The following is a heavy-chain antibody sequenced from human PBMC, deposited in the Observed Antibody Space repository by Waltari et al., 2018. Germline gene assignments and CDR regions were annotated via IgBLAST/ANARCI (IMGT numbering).Heavy chain of an antibody. V-gene: IGHV4-34*01. Sequence: QVQLQQWGAGLLKPSETLSLTCAVYGGSFSGYYWSWIRQPPGKGLEWIGEINHSGSTNYNPSLKSRVTISVDTSKNQFSLKLSSVTAADTAVYYCARGCYDYVWGSYRLNRFDYWGQGTLVTVSS. CDR2: INHSGST. CDR3: ARGCYDYVWGSYRLNRFDY. D-gene: IGHD3-16*02. J-gene: IGHJ4*02. CDR1: GGSFSGYY.